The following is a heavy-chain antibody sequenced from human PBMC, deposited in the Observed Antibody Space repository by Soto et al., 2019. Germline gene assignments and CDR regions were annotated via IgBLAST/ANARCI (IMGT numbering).Heavy chain of an antibody. CDR2: ISGSGGST. Sequence: HPGGSLRLSCAASGFTFSSYAMSWVRQAPGKGLEWVSAISGSGGSTYYADSVKGRFTISRDNSKNTLYLQMNSLRAEDTAVYYCAKDVCSGGSCLCDYWGQGTLVTVSS. CDR3: AKDVCSGGSCLCDY. D-gene: IGHD2-15*01. J-gene: IGHJ4*02. CDR1: GFTFSSYA. V-gene: IGHV3-23*01.